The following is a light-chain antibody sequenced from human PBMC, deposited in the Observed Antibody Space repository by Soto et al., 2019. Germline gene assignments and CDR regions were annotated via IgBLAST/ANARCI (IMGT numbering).Light chain of an antibody. V-gene: IGKV3-11*01. CDR2: DAS. Sequence: EIVLTQSPATLSLSPGERATLSCRASQSVSSYLAWYQQKPGQAPRLLIYDASNRATGIPARFSGSGSGTNVTLTISRLASEDFAVHYCQESSNWAPTFGQGTRLEIK. CDR1: QSVSSY. J-gene: IGKJ5*01. CDR3: QESSNWAPT.